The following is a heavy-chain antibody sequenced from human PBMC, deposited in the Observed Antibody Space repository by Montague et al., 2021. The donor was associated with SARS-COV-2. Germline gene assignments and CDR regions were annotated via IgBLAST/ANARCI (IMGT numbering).Heavy chain of an antibody. J-gene: IGHJ6*02. V-gene: IGHV4-34*01. D-gene: IGHD4-17*01. Sequence: SETLSLTCAVYGGSFSGYYWSWIRQPPGKGLEWIGEINHSGSTNNNPSLKSRVTISIDTSKNQFSLKLSSVTAAETAVYYCARAYGDYTLLYYYYYGMDVWGQGTTVTVSS. CDR3: ARAYGDYTLLYYYYYGMDV. CDR1: GGSFSGYY. CDR2: INHSGST.